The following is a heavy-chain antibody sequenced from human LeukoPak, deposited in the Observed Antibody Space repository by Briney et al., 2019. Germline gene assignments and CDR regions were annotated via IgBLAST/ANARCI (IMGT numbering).Heavy chain of an antibody. CDR1: GGSISTNNW. D-gene: IGHD3-22*01. Sequence: SETLSLTCTVSGGSISTNNWWTWVRQPPGKGLEWIGEIYHTGNTNYNPSLKSRVTISVDTSKNQFSLKLSSVTAADTAVYYCARLSSGFEEYYYYYMDVWGKGTTVTISS. CDR2: IYHTGNT. V-gene: IGHV4-4*02. J-gene: IGHJ6*03. CDR3: ARLSSGFEEYYYYYMDV.